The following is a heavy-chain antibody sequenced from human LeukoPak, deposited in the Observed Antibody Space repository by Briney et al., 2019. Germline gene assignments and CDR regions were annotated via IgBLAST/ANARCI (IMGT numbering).Heavy chain of an antibody. V-gene: IGHV3-21*06. D-gene: IGHD3-22*01. Sequence: GGSLRLSCAVSGFTFSAYSMNWVRQAPGKGLEWLSSISSSSRCINYADSVKGRLSISRDNAKNSVFLQMNSLSAEDTAVYYCAKVLIADSYYDSTGAHDGFDMWGQGTMVTVSS. CDR2: ISSSSRCI. J-gene: IGHJ3*02. CDR1: GFTFSAYS. CDR3: AKVLIADSYYDSTGAHDGFDM.